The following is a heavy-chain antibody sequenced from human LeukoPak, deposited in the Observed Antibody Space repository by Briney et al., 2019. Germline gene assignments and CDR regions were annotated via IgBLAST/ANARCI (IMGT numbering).Heavy chain of an antibody. D-gene: IGHD3-22*01. CDR3: ARDQSPYYYDAGGAFDI. Sequence: TSETLSLTCTVSGGSISSYYWSWIRQPPGKGLEWIGYIYYSGSTNYNPSLKSRVTIPVDTSKNQFSLKLSSVTAADTAVYYCARDQSPYYYDAGGAFDIWGQGTMVTVSS. CDR2: IYYSGST. J-gene: IGHJ3*02. CDR1: GGSISSYY. V-gene: IGHV4-59*01.